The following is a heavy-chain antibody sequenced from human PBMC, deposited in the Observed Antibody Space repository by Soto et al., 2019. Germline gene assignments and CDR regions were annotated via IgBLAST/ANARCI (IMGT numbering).Heavy chain of an antibody. Sequence: PVGSLRLSSAASGFTFSDYYMSWIRQAPGKGLEWVSYISSSGSTIYYADSVKGRFTISRDNAKNSLYLQMNSLRAEDTAVYYCARERTIFGVVYFDYWGQGTLVTVS. D-gene: IGHD3-3*01. V-gene: IGHV3-11*01. CDR2: ISSSGSTI. CDR1: GFTFSDYY. J-gene: IGHJ4*02. CDR3: ARERTIFGVVYFDY.